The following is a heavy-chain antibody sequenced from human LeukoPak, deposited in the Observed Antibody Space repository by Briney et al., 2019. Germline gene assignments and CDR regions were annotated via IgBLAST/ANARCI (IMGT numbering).Heavy chain of an antibody. Sequence: PGGSLRLSCAASGFTFSSHRMSWVRQAPGKGLEWVANIKKDGSEKYYVDSVKGRFTISRDNAKTSLYLQMNSLRAEDTAVYYCARVQRGIAVALDYWGQGTLATVSS. V-gene: IGHV3-7*04. J-gene: IGHJ4*02. CDR1: GFTFSSHR. D-gene: IGHD6-19*01. CDR3: ARVQRGIAVALDY. CDR2: IKKDGSEK.